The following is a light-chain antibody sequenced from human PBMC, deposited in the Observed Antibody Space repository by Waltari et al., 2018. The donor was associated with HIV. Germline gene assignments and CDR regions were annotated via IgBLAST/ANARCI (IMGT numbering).Light chain of an antibody. CDR1: SSDVGAYNL. V-gene: IGLV2-23*02. CDR3: CSYVSEIVPCV. CDR2: DVS. Sequence: QTALTQPASVSGSPGQSITISCTGTSSDVGAYNLVSWYQQHPGKAPRLIIYDVSERPGVSNRFTGSKSGNTASLTISGLQAEDEADYYCCSYVSEIVPCVFGGGTKLTVL. J-gene: IGLJ3*02.